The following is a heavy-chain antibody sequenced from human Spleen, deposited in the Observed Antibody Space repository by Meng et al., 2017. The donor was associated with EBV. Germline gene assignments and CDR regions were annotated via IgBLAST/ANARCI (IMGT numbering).Heavy chain of an antibody. CDR2: IPSDASHNK. D-gene: IGHD1-14*01. Sequence: QEQLVESGXGVVQPGRXLRLSCAASGFTFSNYGFHWVRRAPGKGPEWVAIIPSDASHNKYYADSVKGRFTISRDNSKNTLYLQMNSLRTEDTAVYYCAKDLSGRFDPWGQGTLVTVSS. J-gene: IGHJ5*02. CDR1: GFTFSNYG. V-gene: IGHV3-30*18. CDR3: AKDLSGRFDP.